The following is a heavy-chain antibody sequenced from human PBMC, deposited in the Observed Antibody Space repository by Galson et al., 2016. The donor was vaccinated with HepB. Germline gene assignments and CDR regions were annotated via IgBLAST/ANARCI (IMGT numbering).Heavy chain of an antibody. CDR3: ARFWSIGYKGMDV. D-gene: IGHD5-12*01. V-gene: IGHV5-51*01. CDR1: GYTFSDYW. J-gene: IGHJ6*02. CDR2: INPGDSDT. Sequence: QSGAEVKKPGESLKISCKGSGYTFSDYWIGWVRQVPGKGLEWMGIINPGDSDTRYSPSSQGQVTISADKSIDTAYLQWSSLKASDSAIYYCARFWSIGYKGMDVWGQGTTVIVSS.